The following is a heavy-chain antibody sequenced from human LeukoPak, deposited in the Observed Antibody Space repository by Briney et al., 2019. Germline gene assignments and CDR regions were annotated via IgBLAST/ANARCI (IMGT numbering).Heavy chain of an antibody. Sequence: PRRSLRLSCAASGFTFSSDSMNWVRQAAGKGREWVSSISSSSSYIYYADSVKGRFTISRDNAKNSLYLQMNSLRAEDTAVYYCARGRAAMVPLFDYWGQGTLVTVSS. J-gene: IGHJ4*02. CDR2: ISSSSSYI. D-gene: IGHD5-18*01. CDR1: GFTFSSDS. CDR3: ARGRAAMVPLFDY. V-gene: IGHV3-21*01.